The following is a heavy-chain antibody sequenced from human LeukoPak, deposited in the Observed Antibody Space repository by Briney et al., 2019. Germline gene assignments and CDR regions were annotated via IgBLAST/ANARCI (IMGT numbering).Heavy chain of an antibody. CDR3: ARHQGSTVFNY. Sequence: SESLSLTCTISGDSIDPYSWSWIRQPPGKGLEWIGYISHIGTIKYNTYLMSRASTVLDNPNNEFFLSLRYVTATDTALFFYARHQGSTVFNYWGRGVPVIVS. CDR2: ISHIGTI. CDR1: GDSIDPYS. J-gene: IGHJ1*01. V-gene: IGHV4-59*08. D-gene: IGHD5/OR15-5a*01.